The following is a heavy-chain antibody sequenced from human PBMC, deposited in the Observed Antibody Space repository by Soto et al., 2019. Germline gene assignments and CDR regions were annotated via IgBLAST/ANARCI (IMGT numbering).Heavy chain of an antibody. J-gene: IGHJ5*02. V-gene: IGHV4-59*01. Sequence: QVQLQESGPGRVKASETLSLTCTVSGGSMSNYYWSWIRQPPGKGLEWIGYIYYIGSTNYNTSLKSRVTMSVDTSRNQLSLNLPSVTAADTAVYYCARGYSPALGAPWARVNWFDPWGQGTLVTVSS. CDR1: GGSMSNYY. CDR2: IYYIGST. D-gene: IGHD1-26*01. CDR3: ARGYSPALGAPWARVNWFDP.